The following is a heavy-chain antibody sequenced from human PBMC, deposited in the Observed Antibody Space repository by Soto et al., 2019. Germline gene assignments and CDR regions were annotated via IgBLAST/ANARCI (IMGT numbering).Heavy chain of an antibody. D-gene: IGHD6-19*01. CDR2: IYYSGST. J-gene: IGHJ5*01. Sequence: PSETLSLTCTVSGGSMSPYYWSWIRQPPEKGLEWIGYIYYSGSTNYNPSLKSRVTISVDTSKNQFSLKLSSVTAADTAVYYCAREGYRSGWSGIGALNWFDSWGQGTLVTVSS. CDR3: AREGYRSGWSGIGALNWFDS. V-gene: IGHV4-59*01. CDR1: GGSMSPYY.